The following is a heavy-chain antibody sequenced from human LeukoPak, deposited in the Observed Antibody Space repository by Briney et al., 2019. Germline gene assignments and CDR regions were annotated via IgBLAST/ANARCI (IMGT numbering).Heavy chain of an antibody. CDR1: GFTVSVYY. V-gene: IGHV3-66*01. CDR3: VRDFSGDFAIRVV. Sequence: GGSLRLSCAASGFTVSVYYMGWVRQAPGKGLEWVSVLYTGNRTYYGDSVKGRFTISRDNSKNTLFLDMNSLKAEETAVYYCVRDFSGDFAIRVVWGQGTTVTVSS. J-gene: IGHJ6*02. D-gene: IGHD4-17*01. CDR2: LYTGNRT.